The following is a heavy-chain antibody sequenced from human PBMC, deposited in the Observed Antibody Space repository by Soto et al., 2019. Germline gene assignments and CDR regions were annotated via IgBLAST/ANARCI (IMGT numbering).Heavy chain of an antibody. CDR1: GYGFTTYG. D-gene: IGHD1-1*01. Sequence: QVHLVQSGAEVKKPGASVKVSCKGSGYGFTTYGITWVRQAPGQGLEWMAWISAHNGNTNYAQKLQGRVTVTRATSTSTAYMERRSLSSDDTAVYYCARGRYGDYWGQGALVTVSS. J-gene: IGHJ4*02. CDR2: ISAHNGNT. CDR3: ARGRYGDY. V-gene: IGHV1-18*01.